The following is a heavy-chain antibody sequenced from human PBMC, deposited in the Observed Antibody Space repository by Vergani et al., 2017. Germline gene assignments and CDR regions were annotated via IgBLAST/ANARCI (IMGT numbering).Heavy chain of an antibody. V-gene: IGHV4-30-2*01. CDR2: IYHSGST. D-gene: IGHD3-22*01. Sequence: QLQLQESGPGLVKPSETLSLTCTVSGGSISSGGYSWSWIRQPPGKGLEWIGYIYHSGSTYYNPSLKSRVTISVDRSKNQFSLKLSSVTAADTAVYYCARGARHYDSSGFDYWGQGTLVTVSS. J-gene: IGHJ4*02. CDR3: ARGARHYDSSGFDY. CDR1: GGSISSGGYS.